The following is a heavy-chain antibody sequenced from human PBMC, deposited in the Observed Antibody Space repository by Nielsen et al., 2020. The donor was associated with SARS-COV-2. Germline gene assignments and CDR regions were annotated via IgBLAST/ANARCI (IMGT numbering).Heavy chain of an antibody. Sequence: WIRQPPGKGLEWVGRFKSKYDGGTTDYAAPVKGRFTVSRDDSKNTVFLQMNSLQTEDTTVYYCTREDITMVRGVISYGMDVWGQGTTVTVSS. D-gene: IGHD3-10*01. V-gene: IGHV3-15*01. CDR3: TREDITMVRGVISYGMDV. J-gene: IGHJ6*02. CDR2: FKSKYDGGTT.